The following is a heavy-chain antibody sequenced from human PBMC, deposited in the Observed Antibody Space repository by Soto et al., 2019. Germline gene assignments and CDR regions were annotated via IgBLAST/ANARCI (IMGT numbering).Heavy chain of an antibody. CDR1: GGSLSGYY. D-gene: IGHD5-12*01. V-gene: IGHV4-34*01. J-gene: IGHJ4*02. Sequence: QVQLQQWGAGLLKPSETLSLNCAVTGGSLSGYYWSWIRQPPGMGLEWIGEVKDGGHTNYSPSLRAXXTXSXXASSHHFSLRLNSVTAADTGVYYCARGQQGVVATHWDQGSLVTVS. CDR3: ARGQQGVVATH. CDR2: VKDGGHT.